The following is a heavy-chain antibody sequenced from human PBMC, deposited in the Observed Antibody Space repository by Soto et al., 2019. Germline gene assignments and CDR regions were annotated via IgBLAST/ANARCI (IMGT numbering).Heavy chain of an antibody. J-gene: IGHJ5*02. CDR3: ARANYDFWSGYYGGHNWFAP. CDR1: GGSISSSSYY. D-gene: IGHD3-3*01. Sequence: PSETLSLTCTVSGGSISSSSYYWGWIRQPPGKGLEWIGSIYYSGSTYYNPSLKSRVTISVDTSKNQFSLKLSSVTAADTAVYYCARANYDFWSGYYGGHNWFAPWGQGSLVTVSS. CDR2: IYYSGST. V-gene: IGHV4-39*01.